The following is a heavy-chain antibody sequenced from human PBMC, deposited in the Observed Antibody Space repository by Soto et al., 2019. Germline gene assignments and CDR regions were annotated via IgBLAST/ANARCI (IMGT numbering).Heavy chain of an antibody. D-gene: IGHD6-6*01. CDR2: IKSDGGAT. Sequence: GESLKISCVGSGFTISTYWMHWVRLAPGKGLVWVSRIKSDGGATNYADSLEGRFTISRDNAKNTVYLQMSNLRADDTAMYYFARDPGPGRKSSHLSGKAPVGTLSS. CDR3: ARDPGPGRKSSHL. J-gene: IGHJ5*02. CDR1: GFTISTYW. V-gene: IGHV3-74*01.